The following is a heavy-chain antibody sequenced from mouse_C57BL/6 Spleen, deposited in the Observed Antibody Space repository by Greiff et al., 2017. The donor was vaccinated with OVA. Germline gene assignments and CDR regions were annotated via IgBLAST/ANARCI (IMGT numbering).Heavy chain of an antibody. CDR2: ISDGGSYT. CDR1: GFTFSSYA. V-gene: IGHV5-4*01. D-gene: IGHD2-1*01. Sequence: EVQGVESGGGLVKPGGSLKLSCAASGFTFSSYAMSWVRQTPEKRLEWVATISDGGSYTYYPDNVKGRFTISRDNAKNNLYLQMSHLKSEDTAMYYCARGRNYYAMDYWGQGTSVTVSS. CDR3: ARGRNYYAMDY. J-gene: IGHJ4*01.